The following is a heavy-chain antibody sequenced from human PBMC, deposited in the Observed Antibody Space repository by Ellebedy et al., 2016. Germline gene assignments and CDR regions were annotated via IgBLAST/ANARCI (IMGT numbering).Heavy chain of an antibody. CDR3: AKDWAYSSYYNYGMDV. V-gene: IGHV3-53*05. D-gene: IGHD4-11*01. CDR1: GFSVSSND. Sequence: GGSLRLSXAVSGFSVSSNDMSWVRQAPGKGLELVSLIYGGGASYYADSVKGRFTISRDNSKNTLYMQMNSLRHEDTAVYFCAKDWAYSSYYNYGMDVWGQGTTVTVSS. J-gene: IGHJ6*02. CDR2: IYGGGAS.